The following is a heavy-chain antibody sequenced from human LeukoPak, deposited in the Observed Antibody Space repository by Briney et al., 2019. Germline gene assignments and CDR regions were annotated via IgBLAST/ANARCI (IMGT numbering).Heavy chain of an antibody. CDR2: IYPGGST. CDR1: GGSIGSSNW. Sequence: SETLSLTCAVSGGSIGSSNWWSWVRQAPGKGLEWIGEIYPGGSTNYNPSLKSRVTISIDKSNNQFSLMLTSVTATDTAVYYCASESFDPWGQGTLVTVSS. J-gene: IGHJ5*02. V-gene: IGHV4-4*02. CDR3: ASESFDP.